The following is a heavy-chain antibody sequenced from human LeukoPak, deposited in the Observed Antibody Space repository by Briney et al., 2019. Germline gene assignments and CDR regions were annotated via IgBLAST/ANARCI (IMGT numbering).Heavy chain of an antibody. CDR2: IYHSGST. Sequence: SETLSLTCTVSGGSISSGGYYWSWIRQPPGKGLEWIGYIYHSGSTYYNPSLKSRVTISVDRSKNQFSLKLSSVTAADTAVYYCARGANYDFWSGYYFLDYWGQGTLVTVSS. V-gene: IGHV4-30-2*01. CDR3: ARGANYDFWSGYYFLDY. D-gene: IGHD3-3*01. J-gene: IGHJ4*02. CDR1: GGSISSGGYY.